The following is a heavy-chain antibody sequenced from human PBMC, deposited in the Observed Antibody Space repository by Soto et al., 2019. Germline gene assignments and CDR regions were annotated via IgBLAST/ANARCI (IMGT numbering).Heavy chain of an antibody. D-gene: IGHD5-18*01. Sequence: PGASLTISCKGSGYSFTSYWISWVRQMPGKGLEWMGRIDPSDSYTNYSPSFQCHVTISADKSIRTAYLPWSSLNATDTAMPCRARLNDSPGNRSYYHCREGWGRGTTFTVAS. V-gene: IGHV5-10-1*01. CDR2: IDPSDSYT. CDR3: ARLNDSPGNRSYYHCREG. J-gene: IGHJ6*02. CDR1: GYSFTSYW.